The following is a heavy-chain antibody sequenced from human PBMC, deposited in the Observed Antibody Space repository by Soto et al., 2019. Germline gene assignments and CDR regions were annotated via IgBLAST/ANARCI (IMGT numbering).Heavy chain of an antibody. V-gene: IGHV3-66*01. Sequence: PGGSLRLFCAASGFTVSSNYMSWVRQAPGKGLEWVSVIYSGGSTYYADSVKGRFTISRDNSKNTLYLQMNSLRAEDTAVYYCASIYGDYGNYWGQGTLVTVSS. CDR3: ASIYGDYGNY. CDR2: IYSGGST. J-gene: IGHJ4*02. D-gene: IGHD4-17*01. CDR1: GFTVSSNY.